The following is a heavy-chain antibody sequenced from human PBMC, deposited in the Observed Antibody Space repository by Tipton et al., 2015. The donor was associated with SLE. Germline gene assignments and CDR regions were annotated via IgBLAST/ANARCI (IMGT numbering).Heavy chain of an antibody. CDR3: ARGGYCSRTSCYGAMDV. J-gene: IGHJ6*02. Sequence: TLSLTCTVSGGSVSSSSYYWSWIRQPPGKGLEWIGEINHSGSTDYKPSLRSRVTISVDTSKNQLSLKLTSVTAADTAVYYCARGGYCSRTSCYGAMDVWGQGTSVTFSS. V-gene: IGHV4-39*07. CDR1: GGSVSSSSYY. D-gene: IGHD2-2*01. CDR2: INHSGST.